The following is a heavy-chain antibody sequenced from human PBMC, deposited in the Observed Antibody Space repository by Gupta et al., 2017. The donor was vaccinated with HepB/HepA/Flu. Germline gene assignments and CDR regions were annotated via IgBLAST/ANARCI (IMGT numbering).Heavy chain of an antibody. V-gene: IGHV4-31*03. CDR3: AREGWGVTAIDYGMDV. CDR2: IYYSGST. D-gene: IGHD2-21*02. Sequence: QVQLQESGPGLVKPSQTLSLTCTVSGGSISSGGYYWSWIRQHPGKGLEWIGYIYYSGSTYYNPSLKSRVTISVDTSKNQFSLKLSSVTAADTAVYYCAREGWGVTAIDYGMDVWGQGTTVTVSS. CDR1: GGSISSGGYY. J-gene: IGHJ6*02.